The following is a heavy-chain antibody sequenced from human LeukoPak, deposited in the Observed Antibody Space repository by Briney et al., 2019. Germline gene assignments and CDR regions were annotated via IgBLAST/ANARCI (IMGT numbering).Heavy chain of an antibody. CDR1: GGSISSYY. CDR3: ARGFGSSGLFDY. D-gene: IGHD6-19*01. CDR2: IYYSGST. J-gene: IGHJ4*02. Sequence: SETLSLTCTVSGGSISSYYWSWIRQPPGKGLEWIGYIYYSGSTNYNPSLKSRVTISVDTSKNQFSLKLSSVTAADTAVYYCARGFGSSGLFDYWGQGTLVTDSS. V-gene: IGHV4-59*01.